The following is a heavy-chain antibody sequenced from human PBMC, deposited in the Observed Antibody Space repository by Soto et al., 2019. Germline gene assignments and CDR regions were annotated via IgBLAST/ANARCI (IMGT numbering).Heavy chain of an antibody. CDR2: IYWDDDK. V-gene: IGHV2-5*02. J-gene: IGHJ4*02. CDR3: AHRFGGLEY. Sequence: QITLKESGPTLVKPTQTLTLTCTFSGFSLSTSGVGVGWIRQPPGKALEWLGLIYWDDDKRYSPSLKSRLTITKDSSKNQIVLTMTNMDPVVTVTYYCAHRFGGLEYWGQGTLVTVSS. CDR1: GFSLSTSGVG. D-gene: IGHD3-16*01.